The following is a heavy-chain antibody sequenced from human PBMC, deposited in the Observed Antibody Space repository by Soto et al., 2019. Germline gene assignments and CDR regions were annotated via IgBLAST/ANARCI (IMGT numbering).Heavy chain of an antibody. J-gene: IGHJ6*02. CDR2: IIPFIGTA. D-gene: IGHD4-4*01. CDR1: GWSFSSYA. V-gene: IGHV1-69*11. CDR3: AIVVMTTVHASFYYGMDV. Sequence: SVKVYRKASGWSFSSYASSWVRLAPGQGREWMGRIIPFIGTANYAQKFQGRVTITADESTSTAYMELTSLRSEDTAVYYCAIVVMTTVHASFYYGMDVWGQGTTVTVSS.